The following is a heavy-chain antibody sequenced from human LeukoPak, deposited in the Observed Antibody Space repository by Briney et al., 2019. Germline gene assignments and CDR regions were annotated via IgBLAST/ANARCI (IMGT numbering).Heavy chain of an antibody. Sequence: GASVRVSCTGSGFTFSTFAISAVRQAAGQGREGMGWINTYNGHTNSAPTFQDSFTMTTATSTSTAYMKLRSLRADDTAVYYCVKTTMTSEEYSYLYMDVWGKGTTVTVSS. CDR2: INTYNGHT. J-gene: IGHJ6*03. D-gene: IGHD4-17*01. V-gene: IGHV1-18*01. CDR1: GFTFSTFA. CDR3: VKTTMTSEEYSYLYMDV.